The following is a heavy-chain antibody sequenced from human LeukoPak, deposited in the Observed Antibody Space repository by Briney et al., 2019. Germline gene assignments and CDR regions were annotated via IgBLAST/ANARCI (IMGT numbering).Heavy chain of an antibody. Sequence: SVKVSCKASGGTFSSYAISWVRQAPGQGLEWMGRIIPILGIANYAQKFQGRVTITADKSTSTAYMELSSLRSEDTAVHYCAREGATYYDFWSGYLHWYFDLWGRGTLVTVSS. CDR3: AREGATYYDFWSGYLHWYFDL. CDR1: GGTFSSYA. CDR2: IIPILGIA. D-gene: IGHD3-3*01. J-gene: IGHJ2*01. V-gene: IGHV1-69*04.